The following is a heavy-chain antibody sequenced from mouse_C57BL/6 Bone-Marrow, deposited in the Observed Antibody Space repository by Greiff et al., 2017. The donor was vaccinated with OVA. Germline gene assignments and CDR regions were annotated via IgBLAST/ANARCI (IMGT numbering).Heavy chain of an antibody. J-gene: IGHJ4*01. CDR2: IWSGGST. V-gene: IGHV2-2*01. CDR1: GFSLTSYG. Sequence: QVQLQQSGPGLVQPSQSLSITCTVSGFSLTSYGVHWVRQSPGKGLEWLGVIWSGGSTDYNAAFISRLSISKDNSKSQVFFKMNSLQADDTAIYYCVPNLPYYYGSSSYAMDYWGQGTSVTVSS. CDR3: VPNLPYYYGSSSYAMDY. D-gene: IGHD1-1*01.